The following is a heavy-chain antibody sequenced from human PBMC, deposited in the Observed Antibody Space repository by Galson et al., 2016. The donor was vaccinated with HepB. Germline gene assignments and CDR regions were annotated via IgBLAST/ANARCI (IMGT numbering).Heavy chain of an antibody. CDR1: EITFSSCW. CDR2: IKGDGTDM. D-gene: IGHD4/OR15-4a*01. J-gene: IGHJ4*02. CDR3: ATGLGDYGDPFEY. Sequence: SLRLSCAASEITFSSCWMHWVRQVPGKGLVWVSRIKGDGTDMFYADSVRGRFTISRDNAKNTLYLQMSSLRVDDTSVYYCATGLGDYGDPFEYWGQGTLVTVSS. V-gene: IGHV3-74*01.